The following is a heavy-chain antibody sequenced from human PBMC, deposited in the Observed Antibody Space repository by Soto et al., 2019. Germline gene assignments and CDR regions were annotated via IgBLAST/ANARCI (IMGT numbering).Heavy chain of an antibody. Sequence: GESLKISCKGSGYSFAGYWITWVRQKPGKGLEWMGLIDPSDSQTYYSPSFRGHVTISVTKSITTVFLQWSSRRASDTAMYYCARQIYDSDTGPNFQYYFDSWGQGTPVTVS. V-gene: IGHV5-10-1*01. CDR1: GYSFAGYW. D-gene: IGHD3-22*01. CDR2: IDPSDSQT. CDR3: ARQIYDSDTGPNFQYYFDS. J-gene: IGHJ4*02.